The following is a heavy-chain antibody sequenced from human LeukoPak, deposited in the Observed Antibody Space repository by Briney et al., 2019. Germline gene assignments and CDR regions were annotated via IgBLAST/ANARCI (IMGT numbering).Heavy chain of an antibody. CDR2: ISGSGGST. D-gene: IGHD2/OR15-2a*01. CDR3: AKDPIRRTYYVNPYYSYMDV. V-gene: IGHV3-23*01. Sequence: GGSLRLSCAASGFTFSSYAMSWVRQAPGKGLEWVSAISGSGGSTYYADSVKGRFTISRDNSKNTLYLQMNSLRAEDTAVYYRAKDPIRRTYYVNPYYSYMDVWGKATTVTVSS. CDR1: GFTFSSYA. J-gene: IGHJ6*03.